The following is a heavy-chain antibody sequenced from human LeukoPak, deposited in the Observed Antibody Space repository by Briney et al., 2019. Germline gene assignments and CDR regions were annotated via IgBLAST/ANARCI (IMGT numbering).Heavy chain of an antibody. CDR3: ARGGRGVHAGEYFDY. Sequence: PGGSLRLSCAASGFTFSSYSMNWVRQAPGKGLEWVSSISSSSSYIYYADSVKGRFTISRDNAKNSLYLQMNSLRAEDTAVYYCARGGRGVHAGEYFDYWGQGTLVTVPS. J-gene: IGHJ4*02. V-gene: IGHV3-21*01. CDR2: ISSSSSYI. CDR1: GFTFSSYS. D-gene: IGHD3-10*01.